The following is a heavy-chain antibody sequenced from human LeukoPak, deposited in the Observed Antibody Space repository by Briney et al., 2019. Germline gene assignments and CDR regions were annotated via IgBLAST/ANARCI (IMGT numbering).Heavy chain of an antibody. CDR1: GYTLTELS. Sequence: ASVKVSCKVSGYTLTELSMHWVRQAPGKGLEWMGGFDPEDGETIYAQKFQGRVTMTRDTSTSTVYMELSSLRSEDTAVYYCARDLLRYFDWLPYYWGQGTLVTVSS. V-gene: IGHV1-24*01. D-gene: IGHD3-9*01. CDR2: FDPEDGET. CDR3: ARDLLRYFDWLPYY. J-gene: IGHJ4*02.